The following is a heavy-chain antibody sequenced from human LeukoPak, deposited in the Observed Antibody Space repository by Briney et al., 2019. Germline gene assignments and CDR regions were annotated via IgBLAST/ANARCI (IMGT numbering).Heavy chain of an antibody. Sequence: PGRSLRLSCAASEFTFSNYAIHWVRQAPGKGLEWVTIISDDGNNKYYTDSVKGRFTISRDNSKNTLYLQMNSLRAEDTAVYYCAKTQGYYESWGQGTLVTVSS. V-gene: IGHV3-30*04. J-gene: IGHJ5*02. CDR1: EFTFSNYA. CDR3: AKTQGYYES. CDR2: ISDDGNNK. D-gene: IGHD3-22*01.